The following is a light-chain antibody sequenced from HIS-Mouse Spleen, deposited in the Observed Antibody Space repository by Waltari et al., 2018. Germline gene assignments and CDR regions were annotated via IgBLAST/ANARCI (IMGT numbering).Light chain of an antibody. CDR3: SSYTSSSTDVV. J-gene: IGLJ2*01. V-gene: IGLV2-14*03. CDR1: SSDVGGYNY. Sequence: QSALTQPASVSGSPGQSITISCTGTSSDVGGYNYVSWYQQHPGKAPKLMSYDVSNRPSGVSNRFSGSKSGNTASLTISGLQAEDEADYYCSSYTSSSTDVVFGGGTKLTVL. CDR2: DVS.